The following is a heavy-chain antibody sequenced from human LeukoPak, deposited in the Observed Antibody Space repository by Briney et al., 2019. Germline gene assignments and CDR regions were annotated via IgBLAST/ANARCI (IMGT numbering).Heavy chain of an antibody. CDR3: ARLLWFGELLYEGYYFDY. Sequence: SETLSLTCTVSGGSISSYYWSWIRQPPGKGLEWIGYIYYSGSTNYNPSLKSRVTISVDTSKNQFSPKLSSVTAADTAVYYCARLLWFGELLYEGYYFDYWGQGTLVTVSS. D-gene: IGHD3-10*01. CDR2: IYYSGST. V-gene: IGHV4-59*01. CDR1: GGSISSYY. J-gene: IGHJ4*02.